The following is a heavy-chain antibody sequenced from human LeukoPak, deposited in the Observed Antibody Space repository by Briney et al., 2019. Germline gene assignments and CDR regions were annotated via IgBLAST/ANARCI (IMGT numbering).Heavy chain of an antibody. CDR1: GFTFSSYA. J-gene: IGHJ4*02. Sequence: GGSLRLSCAASGFTFSSYAMHWVRQAPGKGLEWVAVISYDGSNKYYADSVKGRFTISRDNSKNTLYLQMNSLRAEDTAVYYCARDSYDYVWGSYRETDYWGQGTLVTISS. D-gene: IGHD3-16*02. V-gene: IGHV3-30*04. CDR2: ISYDGSNK. CDR3: ARDSYDYVWGSYRETDY.